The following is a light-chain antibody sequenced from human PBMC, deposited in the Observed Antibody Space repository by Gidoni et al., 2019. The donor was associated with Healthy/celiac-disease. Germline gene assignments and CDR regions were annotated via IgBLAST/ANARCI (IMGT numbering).Light chain of an antibody. V-gene: IGKV1-33*01. CDR2: DAS. CDR3: QQYDNLYT. Sequence: DIQMTQSPSSLSASVGDRVTITCQASQDISNYLNWYKQKPGKAPKHLIYDASNLETGVPSRFSGSGSGTDFTFTISSLQPEDIATYYCQQYDNLYTFGQGTKLEIK. J-gene: IGKJ2*01. CDR1: QDISNY.